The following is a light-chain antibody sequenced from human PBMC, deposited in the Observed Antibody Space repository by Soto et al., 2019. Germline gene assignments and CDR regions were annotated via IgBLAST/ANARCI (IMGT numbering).Light chain of an antibody. CDR1: QSVNSKY. J-gene: IGKJ5*01. Sequence: EIVLTQSPGTLSLSPRERATLSCRASQSVNSKYLAWYQQKPGQAPRLLIYGASIRATGIPDRFSGSGSGTDFTLSISRLEPEDFASYYCQQYGNSPITFGQGTRLEI. CDR3: QQYGNSPIT. CDR2: GAS. V-gene: IGKV3-20*01.